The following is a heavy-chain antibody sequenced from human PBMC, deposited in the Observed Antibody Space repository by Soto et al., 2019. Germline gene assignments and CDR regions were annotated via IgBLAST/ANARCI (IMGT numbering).Heavy chain of an antibody. CDR2: IRSRSTTV. J-gene: IGHJ4*02. CDR3: ARDSGSTSLFDY. Sequence: EVQLVESGGGLVQPGGSLRLSCAASGFTFSSYSMNWVRQAPGKGLEWVSYIRSRSTTVYYADSVKGRFTISRDNAKNSLYLQMNSLRDEDTAVYYCARDSGSTSLFDYWGQGTLVTVSS. V-gene: IGHV3-48*02. CDR1: GFTFSSYS. D-gene: IGHD3-10*01.